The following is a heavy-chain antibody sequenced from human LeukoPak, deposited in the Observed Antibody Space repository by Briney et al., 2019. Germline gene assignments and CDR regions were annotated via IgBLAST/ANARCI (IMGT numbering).Heavy chain of an antibody. D-gene: IGHD2/OR15-2a*01. J-gene: IGHJ5*02. CDR1: GHTFTNYG. V-gene: IGHV1-18*01. CDR2: ISAYNANT. Sequence: GASVKPSCKASGHTFTNYGITWVRQSPGQGLEWVGWISAYNANTNYAEKLQGRVTMTTDTSTSTVYMELRSLRSDDTAVYYCASSSLLGFYGGNAWLDPWGQGTLVTVSS. CDR3: ASSSLLGFYGGNAWLDP.